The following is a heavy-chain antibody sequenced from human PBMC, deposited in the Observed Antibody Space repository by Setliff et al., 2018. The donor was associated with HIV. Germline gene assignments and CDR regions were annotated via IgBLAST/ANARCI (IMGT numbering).Heavy chain of an antibody. CDR3: AKVGRCVGTTCPRWFDP. CDR2: INPVTGGI. CDR1: GGSLTGSF. D-gene: IGHD2-21*01. J-gene: IGHJ5*02. V-gene: IGHV1-2*07. Sequence: ASVKVSCKSSGGSLTGSFIHWVRQAPGQGLEWMGWINPVTGGINYAHMFQGRVTMTRDTSIRTSYMELSSLTSDDTATYYCAKVGRCVGTTCPRWFDPWGQGTLVTVSS.